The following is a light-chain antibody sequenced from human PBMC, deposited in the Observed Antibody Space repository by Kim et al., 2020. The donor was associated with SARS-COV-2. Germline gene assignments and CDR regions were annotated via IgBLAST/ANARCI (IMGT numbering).Light chain of an antibody. V-gene: IGKV3-15*01. CDR3: QQYNSWPLT. CDR1: QGIRNN. J-gene: IGKJ4*01. Sequence: VSPGQRATLSCRASQGIRNNLAWYQQKPAHPPRLLIYGASTRATGIPGRFSGSGSGTEFTLTISSLQSEDFAVYYCQQYNSWPLTFGGGTKVEIK. CDR2: GAS.